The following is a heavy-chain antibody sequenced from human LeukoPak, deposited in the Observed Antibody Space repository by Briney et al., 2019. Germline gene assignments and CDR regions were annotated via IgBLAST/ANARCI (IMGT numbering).Heavy chain of an antibody. Sequence: GGSLRLSCAASGFTFDDYGMSWVRQAPGKGLEWVSYISSSGSTIYYADSVKGRFTISRDNAKNSLYLQMNSLRAEDTAVYYCARDTYYYDSSGYYGDPWGQGTLVTVSS. J-gene: IGHJ5*02. CDR3: ARDTYYYDSSGYYGDP. V-gene: IGHV3-11*04. D-gene: IGHD3-22*01. CDR1: GFTFDDYG. CDR2: ISSSGSTI.